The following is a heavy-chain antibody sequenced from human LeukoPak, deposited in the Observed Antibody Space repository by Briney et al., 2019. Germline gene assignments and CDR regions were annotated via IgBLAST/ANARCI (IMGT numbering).Heavy chain of an antibody. V-gene: IGHV3-21*01. Sequence: PGGSLRLSCAASGFTFSSYSMNWVRQAPGKGLEWVSSISSSSSYIYYADSVKGRFTISRDNAKNSLYLQMNSLRAEDTAVYYCAREGCSSTSCYTLRFPPKGDAFDIWGQGTMVTVSS. J-gene: IGHJ3*02. CDR2: ISSSSSYI. CDR1: GFTFSSYS. D-gene: IGHD2-2*02. CDR3: AREGCSSTSCYTLRFPPKGDAFDI.